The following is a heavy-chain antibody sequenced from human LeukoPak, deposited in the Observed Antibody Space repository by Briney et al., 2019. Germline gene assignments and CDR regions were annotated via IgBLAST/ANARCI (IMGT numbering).Heavy chain of an antibody. J-gene: IGHJ4*02. CDR3: ARQGLGGSYPFDY. CDR2: IYYSGST. CDR1: GGSISSYY. V-gene: IGHV4-59*08. D-gene: IGHD1-26*01. Sequence: PSETLSLTCTVSGGSISSYYWSWIRQPPGKGLEWIGYIYYSGSTNYNPSLKSRVTISVDTSKNQFSLKLSSVTAADTAVYYCARQGLGGSYPFDYWGQGTLVTVSS.